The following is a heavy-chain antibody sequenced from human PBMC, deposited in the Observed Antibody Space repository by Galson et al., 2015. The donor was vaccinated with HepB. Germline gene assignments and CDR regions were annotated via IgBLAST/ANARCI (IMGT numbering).Heavy chain of an antibody. CDR1: GGTFSSYA. J-gene: IGHJ4*02. V-gene: IGHV1-69*13. Sequence: SVKVSCKASGGTFSSYAISWVRQAPGQGLEWMGGIIPIFGTANYAQKFQGRVTITADGSTSTAYMELSSLRSEDTAVYYCARDLGTAMTYFDYWGQGTLVTVSS. D-gene: IGHD5-18*01. CDR3: ARDLGTAMTYFDY. CDR2: IIPIFGTA.